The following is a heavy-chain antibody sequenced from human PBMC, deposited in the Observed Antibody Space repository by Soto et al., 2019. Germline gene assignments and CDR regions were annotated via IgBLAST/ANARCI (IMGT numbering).Heavy chain of an antibody. CDR2: FDPEDGET. CDR3: ASFNPTAAYYYDSSDAFDI. CDR1: GYTLTELS. D-gene: IGHD3-22*01. V-gene: IGHV1-24*01. Sequence: QVQLVQSGAEVKKPGASVKVSCKVSGYTLTELSMHWVRQAPGKGLEWMGGFDPEDGETIYAQKFQGRVTMTEDTSTDTAYMELSSLRSEDTAVYYCASFNPTAAYYYDSSDAFDIWGQGTMVTVSS. J-gene: IGHJ3*02.